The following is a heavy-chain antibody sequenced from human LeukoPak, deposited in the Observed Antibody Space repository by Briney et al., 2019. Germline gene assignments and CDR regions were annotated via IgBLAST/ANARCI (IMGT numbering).Heavy chain of an antibody. V-gene: IGHV1-24*01. CDR3: ATDAMFRGLIDAFDI. CDR1: RYTLTEFS. D-gene: IGHD3-10*01. J-gene: IGHJ3*02. CDR2: FDPEEGET. Sequence: ASVKVSCKASRYTLTEFSMHWVRQAPGKGREWMGGFDPEEGETIYAQKFQGRVTMTEDTSTDTAYMELSSLRSEDTAVYYCATDAMFRGLIDAFDIWGQGTMVTVSS.